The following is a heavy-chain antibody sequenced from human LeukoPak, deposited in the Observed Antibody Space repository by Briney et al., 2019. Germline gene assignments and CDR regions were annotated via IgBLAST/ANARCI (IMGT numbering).Heavy chain of an antibody. J-gene: IGHJ4*02. CDR2: ISTTGNDV. Sequence: GGSLRLSCVASGFTFSSYRMNWVRQAPGKGLEWVSSISTTGNDVYYADSMKGRFTISRDNTKNSLYLQMHTLRAEDTAVYYCARASYYYDSGGFDSWGQGILVTVSS. D-gene: IGHD3-22*01. CDR3: ARASYYYDSGGFDS. V-gene: IGHV3-21*01. CDR1: GFTFSSYR.